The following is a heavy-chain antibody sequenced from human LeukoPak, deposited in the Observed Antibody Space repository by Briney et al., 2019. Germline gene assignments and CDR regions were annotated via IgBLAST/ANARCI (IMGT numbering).Heavy chain of an antibody. V-gene: IGHV3-11*01. CDR3: ARGQLWKDD. Sequence: GGSLRLSCAASGFTFSDYYMSWIRQAPGKGLEWISYISSSGSSVNYADSVKGRFTISRDNAKNSLYLQMNSLRADDTAVYHCARGQLWKDDWGQGTLVTVSS. CDR1: GFTFSDYY. CDR2: ISSSGSSV. J-gene: IGHJ4*02. D-gene: IGHD5-18*01.